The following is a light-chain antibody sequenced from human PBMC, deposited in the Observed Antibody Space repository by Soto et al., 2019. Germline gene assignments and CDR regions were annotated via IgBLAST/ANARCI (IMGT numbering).Light chain of an antibody. CDR3: TSYAGSNIPVV. CDR2: EVS. J-gene: IGLJ2*01. Sequence: QCALTQPPSASGSPGQSVTISCTGTSSDVGGYNFVSWYQQHPGKAPKLMIYEVSKRPSGVPDRFSGSKSGNTASLTVSGLQADAEADYYCTSYAGSNIPVVFGGGTKVTVL. CDR1: SSDVGGYNF. V-gene: IGLV2-8*01.